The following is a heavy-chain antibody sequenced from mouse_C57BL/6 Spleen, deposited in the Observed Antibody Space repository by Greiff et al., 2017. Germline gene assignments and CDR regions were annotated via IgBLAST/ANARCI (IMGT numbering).Heavy chain of an antibody. CDR2: ISSGSSTI. CDR3: ARGSIYYDYDVDFDV. J-gene: IGHJ1*03. CDR1: GFTFSDYG. V-gene: IGHV5-17*01. Sequence: VQLKESGGGLVKPGGSLKLSCAASGFTFSDYGMHWVRQAPEKGLEWVAYISSGSSTIYYADTVKGRFTISRDNAKNTLFLQMTSLRSEDTAMYYCARGSIYYDYDVDFDVWGTGTTVTVSS. D-gene: IGHD2-4*01.